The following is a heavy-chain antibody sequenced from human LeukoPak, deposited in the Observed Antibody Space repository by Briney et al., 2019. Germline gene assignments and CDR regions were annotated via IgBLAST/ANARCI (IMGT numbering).Heavy chain of an antibody. CDR3: AKANRYGDGWVDP. CDR1: GFTFDDYA. Sequence: GGSLRLSCAASGFTFDDYAMHWVRQAPGKGLEWVSGISWNSGSIGYADSVKGRFTISRDNAKNSLYLQMNSLRAEDTALYYCAKANRYGDGWVDPWGQGTLVTVSS. V-gene: IGHV3-9*01. CDR2: ISWNSGSI. J-gene: IGHJ5*02. D-gene: IGHD4-17*01.